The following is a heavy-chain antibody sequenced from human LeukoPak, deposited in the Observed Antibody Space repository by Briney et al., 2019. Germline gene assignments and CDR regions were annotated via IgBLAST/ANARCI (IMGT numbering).Heavy chain of an antibody. V-gene: IGHV1-2*02. CDR1: GYTFTGYY. J-gene: IGHJ4*02. D-gene: IGHD3-10*01. CDR2: VNPNSGGT. CDR3: ARGVGLLWFGGSNDY. Sequence: ASVKVSCKASGYTFTGYYMHWVRQAPGQGLEWMGWVNPNSGGTNYAQKFQGRVTMTRDTSISTAYMELSRLRSDDTAVYYCARGVGLLWFGGSNDYWGQGTLVTVSS.